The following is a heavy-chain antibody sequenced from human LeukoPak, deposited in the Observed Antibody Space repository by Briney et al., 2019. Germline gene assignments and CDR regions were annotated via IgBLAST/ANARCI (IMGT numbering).Heavy chain of an antibody. CDR2: IYTSGST. CDR1: GGSVSSYY. D-gene: IGHD3-22*01. Sequence: SETLSLTCTVSGGSVSSYYWSWIRQPAGKGLEWIGRIYTSGSTNYNPSLKSRVTMSVDTSKNQFSLKLSSVTAADTAVYYCARDGYYYDSSGYGLDYWGQGTLVTVSS. J-gene: IGHJ4*02. V-gene: IGHV4-4*07. CDR3: ARDGYYYDSSGYGLDY.